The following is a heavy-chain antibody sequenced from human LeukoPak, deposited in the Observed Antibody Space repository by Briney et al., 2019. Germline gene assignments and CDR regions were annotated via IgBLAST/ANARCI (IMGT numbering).Heavy chain of an antibody. CDR3: ARDEDGYNYAYYYYYYMDV. D-gene: IGHD5-24*01. J-gene: IGHJ6*03. CDR1: GFTFSSYW. CDR2: IKQDGSEK. Sequence: PGGSLRLSCAASGFTFSSYWMSWVRQAPGKGLEWVANIKQDGSEKYYVDSVKGRFTISRDNAKNSLYLQMNSLRAEDTAVYYCARDEDGYNYAYYYYYYMDVWGKGTTVTVSS. V-gene: IGHV3-7*01.